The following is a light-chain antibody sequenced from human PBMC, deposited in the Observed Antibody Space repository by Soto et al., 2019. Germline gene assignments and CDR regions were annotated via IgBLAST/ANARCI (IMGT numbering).Light chain of an antibody. CDR3: QQYDDLPLS. CDR1: QDIIGF. J-gene: IGKJ4*01. Sequence: DIQMNQSPSSLSSSVGDTVSISCQASQDIIGFLNWYQIKPGKAPKLLISDTSNLKRGVPSRFTGSRFGTDFSLTFTYLQTAVFAIDECQQYDDLPLSFGGGTQVAIK. V-gene: IGKV1-33*01. CDR2: DTS.